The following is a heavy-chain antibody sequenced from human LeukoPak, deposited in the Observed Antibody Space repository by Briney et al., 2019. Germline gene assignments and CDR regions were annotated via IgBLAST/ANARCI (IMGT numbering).Heavy chain of an antibody. Sequence: GGSLRLSCAASGFTISNAWMSWVRQAPGKGLEWVGRIKSKTDGGTTDYAAPVKGRFTISRDDSKNTLYLQMNSLKTEDTAVYYCTQGTEYYYGSGSHYWGQGTLVTVSS. D-gene: IGHD3-10*01. CDR3: TQGTEYYYGSGSHY. V-gene: IGHV3-15*01. CDR1: GFTISNAW. CDR2: IKSKTDGGTT. J-gene: IGHJ4*02.